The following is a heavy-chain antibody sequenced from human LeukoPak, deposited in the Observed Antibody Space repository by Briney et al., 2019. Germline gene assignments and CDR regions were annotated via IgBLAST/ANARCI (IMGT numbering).Heavy chain of an antibody. V-gene: IGHV4-59*01. D-gene: IGHD3-3*01. CDR1: GGSISSYY. Sequence: KPSETLSLTCTVSGGSISSYYWSWIRQPPGKGLEWIWYIYYSGSTNYNPSLKSRVTISVGTSKNPFSLKLSSVTAADTAVYYCARGSLVLRFLEYHSQQGYFDLWGRGTLVTVSS. J-gene: IGHJ2*01. CDR2: IYYSGST. CDR3: ARGSLVLRFLEYHSQQGYFDL.